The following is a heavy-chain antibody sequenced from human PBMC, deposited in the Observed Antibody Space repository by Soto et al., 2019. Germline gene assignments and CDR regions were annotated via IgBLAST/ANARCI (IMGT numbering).Heavy chain of an antibody. CDR3: ARGVERILEWFFEC. J-gene: IGHJ4*02. V-gene: IGHV1-18*01. Sequence: ASVNLSCKASGYTFTSYGISCVRQAPGQGLEWMGWISAYNGNTNYAQKLQGRVTMTTDTSTSTAYMELRSLRSDDTAVYYCARGVERILEWFFECWGKGTLVTVST. CDR1: GYTFTSYG. CDR2: ISAYNGNT. D-gene: IGHD3-3*01.